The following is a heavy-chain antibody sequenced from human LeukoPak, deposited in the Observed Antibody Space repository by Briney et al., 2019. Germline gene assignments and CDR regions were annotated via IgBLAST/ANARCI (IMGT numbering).Heavy chain of an antibody. D-gene: IGHD4-17*01. CDR3: ARHRKYGDYVNWFDP. CDR1: GGSISSYY. CDR2: IYYSGST. Sequence: PSETLSLTCTVSGGSISSYYWSWIRQPPGKGLEWIGYIYYSGSTNYNPSLKSRVTISVDTSKNQFSLKLSSVTAADTAVYYGARHRKYGDYVNWFDPWGQGTLVTVSS. V-gene: IGHV4-59*08. J-gene: IGHJ5*02.